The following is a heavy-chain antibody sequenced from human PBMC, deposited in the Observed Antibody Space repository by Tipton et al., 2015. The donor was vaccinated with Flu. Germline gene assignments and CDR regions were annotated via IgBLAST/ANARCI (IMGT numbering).Heavy chain of an antibody. V-gene: IGHV4-4*07. CDR1: GGSISSYY. Sequence: TLSLTCTVSGGSISSYYWSWIRQPAGKGLEWIGRIYTSGSTNYNPSLKSRVTMSVDTSKNQFSLKLSSVTAADTAVYYCASWLSSSWYSSYFDYWGQGTLVTVSS. D-gene: IGHD6-13*01. CDR3: ASWLSSSWYSSYFDY. J-gene: IGHJ4*02. CDR2: IYTSGST.